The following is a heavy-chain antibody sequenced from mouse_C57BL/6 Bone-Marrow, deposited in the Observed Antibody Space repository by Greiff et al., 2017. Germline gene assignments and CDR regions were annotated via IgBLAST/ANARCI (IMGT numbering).Heavy chain of an antibody. CDR1: CYTFPRYW. V-gene: IGHV1-64*01. CDR2: IHPKSGST. Sequence: VPRQPSWAELVKPGASVKLSCKASCYTFPRYWVHWVKQRPGQGLEWIGMIHPKSGSTNYNEKFKSKATLTVDKSSSTAYMQLSSLTSEDSAVYYCAREGDGYSYAMDYWGQGTSVTVSS. D-gene: IGHD2-3*01. CDR3: AREGDGYSYAMDY. J-gene: IGHJ4*01.